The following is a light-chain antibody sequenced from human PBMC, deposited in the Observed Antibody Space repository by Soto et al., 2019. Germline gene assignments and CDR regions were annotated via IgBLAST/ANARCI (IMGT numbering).Light chain of an antibody. V-gene: IGLV2-8*01. CDR2: EVT. J-gene: IGLJ1*01. Sequence: QSALAQPPSASGSPGQSVTISCTGTSSDVGDNYVSWYQQHLGKAPKLIIYEVTLRPSGVPDRFSGSKSCNTASLTVSGLQADDEADYYCSAYSDSNTFVFGTGTKLTVL. CDR1: SSDVGDNY. CDR3: SAYSDSNTFV.